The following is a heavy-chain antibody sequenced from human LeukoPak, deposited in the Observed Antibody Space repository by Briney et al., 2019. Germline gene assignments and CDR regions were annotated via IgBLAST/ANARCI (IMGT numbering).Heavy chain of an antibody. J-gene: IGHJ4*02. Sequence: PGGSLRPSCAASGFTFSSYEMNWVRQAPGKGLEWVSYISSSGSTIYYADSVKGRFTISRDNAKNSLYLQMNSLRAEDTAVYYCARARPGYYDSSGYYYRDYWGQGTLVTVSS. CDR3: ARARPGYYDSSGYYYRDY. V-gene: IGHV3-48*03. CDR1: GFTFSSYE. D-gene: IGHD3-22*01. CDR2: ISSSGSTI.